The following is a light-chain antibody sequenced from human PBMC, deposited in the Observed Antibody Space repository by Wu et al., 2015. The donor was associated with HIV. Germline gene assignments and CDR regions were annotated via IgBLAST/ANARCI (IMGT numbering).Light chain of an antibody. CDR1: QNIGNY. CDR2: NAS. J-gene: IGKJ5*01. Sequence: EIVMTQSPATLSASPGERVTLSCRASQNIGNYLAWYQQKLGQTPRLLFFNASNRAPGVPARFSGRGSGTDFTLTISSLESEDFALYYCQYRTTFGQGTRL. CDR3: QYRTT. V-gene: IGKV3-11*01.